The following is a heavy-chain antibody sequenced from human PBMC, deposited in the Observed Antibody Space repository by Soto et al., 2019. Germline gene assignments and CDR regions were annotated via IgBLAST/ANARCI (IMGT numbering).Heavy chain of an antibody. V-gene: IGHV4-39*01. J-gene: IGHJ4*02. CDR1: GGSISSISDY. Sequence: PSETLCLTWTVVGGSISSISDYWGWISQPPGKGLEWIGNFYYSGSTYYSPSLKSRVTITVDTSKNQFSLKLSSVTAADTAVYYCARLDPAYSYDILPGLRSFRFVDYWGQGTLVNVSS. D-gene: IGHD3-9*01. CDR2: FYYSGST. CDR3: ARLDPAYSYDILPGLRSFRFVDY.